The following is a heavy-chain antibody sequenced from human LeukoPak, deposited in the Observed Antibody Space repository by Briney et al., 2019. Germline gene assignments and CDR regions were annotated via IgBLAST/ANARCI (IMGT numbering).Heavy chain of an antibody. Sequence: GGSLRLSCAASGFTVSSNYMSWVRQAPGKGLEWVSAISNSGGSTYYAASVKGRFTIFRDNSKNTLYLQMNSLRAEDTAVYYCANHLLNWGQGTLVTVSS. CDR2: ISNSGGST. CDR1: GFTVSSNY. D-gene: IGHD2/OR15-2a*01. CDR3: ANHLLN. J-gene: IGHJ4*02. V-gene: IGHV3-23*01.